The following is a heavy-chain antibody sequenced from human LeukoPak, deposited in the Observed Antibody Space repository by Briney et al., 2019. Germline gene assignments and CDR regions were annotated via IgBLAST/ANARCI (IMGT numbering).Heavy chain of an antibody. J-gene: IGHJ6*03. CDR2: VSRSGDDT. V-gene: IGHV3-23*01. D-gene: IGHD2-21*01. CDR3: AKEEGTNCGGDCYYYMDV. Sequence: GGSLRLSCAAPGFSFRSYAMSWVRQAPGEGLEWVSAVSRSGDDTYYADSVRGRFTVSRDNSRNTLYLHMSSLRAEDTAVYYCAKEEGTNCGGDCYYYMDVWGKGTTVTVSS. CDR1: GFSFRSYA.